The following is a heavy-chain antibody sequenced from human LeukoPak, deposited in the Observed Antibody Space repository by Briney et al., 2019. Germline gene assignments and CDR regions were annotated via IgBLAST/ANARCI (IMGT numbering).Heavy chain of an antibody. CDR1: GFTFSSYW. D-gene: IGHD4-17*01. CDR3: ARVLLYGDYTTGLDY. CDR2: ISSSSSYI. J-gene: IGHJ4*02. V-gene: IGHV3-21*01. Sequence: GGSLRLSCAASGFTFSSYWMSWVRQAPGKGLEWVSSISSSSSYIYYADSVKGRFTISRDNAKNSLYLQMNSLRAEDTAVYYRARVLLYGDYTTGLDYWGQGTLVTVSS.